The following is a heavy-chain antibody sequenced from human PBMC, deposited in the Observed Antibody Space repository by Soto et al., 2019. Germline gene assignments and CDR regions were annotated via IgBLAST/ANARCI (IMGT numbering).Heavy chain of an antibody. Sequence: QVQLVQSGAEVKKPGASVKVSCKAPGYTFTNYAMHWVRQAPGHRLEWVGWINAGDGSTKYSQKFQGRVTITRDTSASAVFMELTSLRSEDTAVYYCARPNTGWDYWGPGTLVTVSS. CDR1: GYTFTNYA. CDR2: INAGDGST. D-gene: IGHD6-19*01. CDR3: ARPNTGWDY. V-gene: IGHV1-3*01. J-gene: IGHJ4*02.